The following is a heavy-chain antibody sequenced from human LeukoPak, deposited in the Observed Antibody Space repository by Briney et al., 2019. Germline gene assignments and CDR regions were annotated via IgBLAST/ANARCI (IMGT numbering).Heavy chain of an antibody. V-gene: IGHV3-23*01. D-gene: IGHD2-2*01. CDR2: ISGSGGST. CDR3: AKSVGYCSSTSCYWSGLYYFDY. J-gene: IGHJ4*02. CDR1: GFTFSSYA. Sequence: GGSLRLSCAASGFTFSSYAMSWVRQAPGKGLEWVSAISGSGGSTYYADSVKGRFTISRDNSKNTLYLQMNSLRAEDTAVYYCAKSVGYCSSTSCYWSGLYYFDYWGRGTLVTVSS.